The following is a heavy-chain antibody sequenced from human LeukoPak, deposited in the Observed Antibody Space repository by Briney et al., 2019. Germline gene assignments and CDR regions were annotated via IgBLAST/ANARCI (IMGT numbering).Heavy chain of an antibody. CDR3: AARGVWFVYMDV. CDR2: INHSGST. CDR1: GGSFSGYY. J-gene: IGHJ6*03. D-gene: IGHD3-10*01. V-gene: IGHV4-34*01. Sequence: PSETLSLTCAVYGGSFSGYYWSWIRQPPGKGLEWIGEINHSGSTNYNPSLKSRVTISVDTSKNQFSLKLSSVTAADTAVYYCAARGVWFVYMDVWGKGTTVTVSS.